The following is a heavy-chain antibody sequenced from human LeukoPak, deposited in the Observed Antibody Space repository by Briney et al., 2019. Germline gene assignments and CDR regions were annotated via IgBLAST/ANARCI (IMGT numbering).Heavy chain of an antibody. J-gene: IGHJ3*02. Sequence: GGSLRLSCAASGFTFNSYAMHWVRQAAGKGLGWVAIISYAGSNKFYADSVKGRFAISRDNSKNTLYLQMDSLRAEDTAVYYCAKTKVGTGLDALDIWGQGTMVTVSS. CDR3: AKTKVGTGLDALDI. CDR2: ISYAGSNK. D-gene: IGHD2-21*02. V-gene: IGHV3-30-3*02. CDR1: GFTFNSYA.